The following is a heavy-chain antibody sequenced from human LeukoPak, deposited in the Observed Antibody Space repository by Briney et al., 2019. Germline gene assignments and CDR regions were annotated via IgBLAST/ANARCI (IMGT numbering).Heavy chain of an antibody. CDR1: GFTFSSYG. CDR3: AKDRSHFTDIVVIPY. Sequence: GRSLRLSRAASGFTFSSYGMHWVRQAPGKGLEWVAVISYDGSNKYYADSVKGRFTISRDNSKNTLYLQMNSLRAEDTAVYYCAKDRSHFTDIVVIPYWGQGTLVTVSS. J-gene: IGHJ4*02. CDR2: ISYDGSNK. D-gene: IGHD2-2*01. V-gene: IGHV3-30*18.